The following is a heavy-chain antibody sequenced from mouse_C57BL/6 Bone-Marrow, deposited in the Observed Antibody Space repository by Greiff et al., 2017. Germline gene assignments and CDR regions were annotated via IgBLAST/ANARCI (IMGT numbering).Heavy chain of an antibody. CDR3: ARGYGRV. J-gene: IGHJ3*02. Sequence: VQLQQSGAELAKPGASVKLSCKASGYTFTSYWMHWVKQRPGQGLEWIGYINPSSGYTKYNQKFKDKATLTADTSSSTAYMQLSSLTYEDSAVYDCARGYGRVWGQGTLVTVSA. D-gene: IGHD1-1*01. V-gene: IGHV1-7*01. CDR1: GYTFTSYW. CDR2: INPSSGYT.